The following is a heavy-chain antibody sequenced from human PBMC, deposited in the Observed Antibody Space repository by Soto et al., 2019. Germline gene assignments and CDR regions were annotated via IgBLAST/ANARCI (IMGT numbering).Heavy chain of an antibody. J-gene: IGHJ5*02. CDR2: ISAYNGDI. CDR3: VRDFLHYDVLTGSYSDCFDP. Sequence: EMVQSGGEAKKPGASVKVSCKASGYAFKNYGISWVRQAPGQGPVWMGWISAYNGDINYAQSFQGRLTLTTDTSTSTAYMELRSLRSDDTATYYCVRDFLHYDVLTGSYSDCFDPWGQGSLVTVSS. V-gene: IGHV1-18*01. D-gene: IGHD3-9*01. CDR1: GYAFKNYG.